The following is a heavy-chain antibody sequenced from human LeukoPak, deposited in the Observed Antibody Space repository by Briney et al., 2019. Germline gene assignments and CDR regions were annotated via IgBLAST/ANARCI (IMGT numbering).Heavy chain of an antibody. V-gene: IGHV3-23*01. CDR1: GFTFSSYA. J-gene: IGHJ6*03. CDR3: AKNYYYYYYMDV. Sequence: GGSLRLSCAASGFTFSSYAMSWVRQAPGKGLEWVSAISGSGGSTYYADSVKGRFTISRDNSKSTLYLQMNSLRAEDTAVYYCAKNYYYYYYMDVWGKGTTVTVSS. CDR2: ISGSGGST.